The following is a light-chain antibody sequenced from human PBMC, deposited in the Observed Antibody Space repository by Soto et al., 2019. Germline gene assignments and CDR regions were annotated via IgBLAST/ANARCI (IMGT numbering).Light chain of an antibody. CDR2: AAS. V-gene: IGKV1-27*01. CDR1: QAIGNY. CDR3: QQRSNWLT. J-gene: IGKJ4*01. Sequence: DIQVAQFPSSLSASVGDRVTITCRASQAIGNYLAWYQQKPGKVPKLLIYAASTLQSGVPSRFSGSRSGTDFTLTISSLEPEDFAVYYCQQRSNWLTFGGGTKVDIK.